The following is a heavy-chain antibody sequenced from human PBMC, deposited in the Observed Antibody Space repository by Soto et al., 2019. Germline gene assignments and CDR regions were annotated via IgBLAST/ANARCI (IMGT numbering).Heavy chain of an antibody. CDR1: GGSISSGGYY. V-gene: IGHV4-31*03. CDR2: IYYSGST. D-gene: IGHD2-2*01. CDR3: ARGVYCSSTSCYLGWFDP. J-gene: IGHJ5*02. Sequence: QVQLQESGPGLVKPSQTLSLTCTVSGGSISSGGYYWSWIRQHPGKGLEWIGYIYYSGSTYYNPYLKSRVTISVDTSKNQCSLKLSSLTAADTAVYYCARGVYCSSTSCYLGWFDPWGQGTLVTVSS.